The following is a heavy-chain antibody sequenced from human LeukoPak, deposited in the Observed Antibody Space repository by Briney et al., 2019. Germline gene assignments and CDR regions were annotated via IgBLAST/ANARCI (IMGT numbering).Heavy chain of an antibody. J-gene: IGHJ4*02. CDR3: AKELLVGATRGPFDY. CDR2: IRYDGSNK. D-gene: IGHD1-26*01. Sequence: GGSLRLSCAASGFTFSSYSMHWVRQAPGKGLEWVAFIRYDGSNKYYADSVKGRFTISRDNSKNTLYLQMNSLRAEDTAVYYCAKELLVGATRGPFDYWGQGTLVTVSS. V-gene: IGHV3-30*02. CDR1: GFTFSSYS.